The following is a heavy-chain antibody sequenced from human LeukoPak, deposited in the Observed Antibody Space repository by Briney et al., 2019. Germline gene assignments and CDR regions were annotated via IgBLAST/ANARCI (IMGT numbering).Heavy chain of an antibody. V-gene: IGHV1-8*01. Sequence: ASVKVSCKASGYTFTSYDINWVRQATGQGLEWMGWMNPNSGNTGYAQKFQGRVTVTRNTSISTAYMELSSLRSEDTAVYYCARSKIPYYDFWSGYPDYWGQGTLVTVSS. D-gene: IGHD3-3*01. CDR3: ARSKIPYYDFWSGYPDY. J-gene: IGHJ4*02. CDR1: GYTFTSYD. CDR2: MNPNSGNT.